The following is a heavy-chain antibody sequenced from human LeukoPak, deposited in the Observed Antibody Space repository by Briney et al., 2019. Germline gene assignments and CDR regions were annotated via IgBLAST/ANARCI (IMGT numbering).Heavy chain of an antibody. J-gene: IGHJ3*02. CDR3: AKPGYSSGWYYAFDI. CDR2: ISGSGGST. CDR1: GFTFSSYA. D-gene: IGHD6-19*01. Sequence: GGSLRLSCAASGFTFSSYAMSWVRQAPGKGLEWVAAISGSGGSTYYADSVKGRFTISRDNSKNTLYLQMNSLRAEDTAVYYCAKPGYSSGWYYAFDIWGQGTMVTVSS. V-gene: IGHV3-23*01.